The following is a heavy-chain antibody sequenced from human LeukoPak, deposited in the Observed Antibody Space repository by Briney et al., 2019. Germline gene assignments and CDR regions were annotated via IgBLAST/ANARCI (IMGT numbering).Heavy chain of an antibody. J-gene: IGHJ6*02. Sequence: GGSLRLSCAASGFTFSSYAMHWVRQAPGKGLEWVAVKSYDGSNKYYADSVKGRFTISRDNSKNTLYLQMNSLRAEDTAVYDCPSLHYDILTGFAASYGMDVWGQGTTVTVSS. CDR1: GFTFSSYA. V-gene: IGHV3-30*04. CDR3: PSLHYDILTGFAASYGMDV. D-gene: IGHD3-9*01. CDR2: KSYDGSNK.